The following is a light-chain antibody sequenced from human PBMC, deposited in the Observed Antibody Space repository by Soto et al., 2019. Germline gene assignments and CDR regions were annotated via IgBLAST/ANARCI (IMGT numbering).Light chain of an antibody. CDR2: EVS. J-gene: IGLJ2*01. V-gene: IGLV2-14*01. Sequence: QSALTQPASVSGSPGQSITISCTGTSSDIGNYDFVSWYQQVPGTAPKAMIYEVSSRPSGVSNRFSGSKSGNTASLTISGLQAEDEAYYYCSSYTTSTSFILFGGWTKVTVL. CDR1: SSDIGNYDF. CDR3: SSYTTSTSFIL.